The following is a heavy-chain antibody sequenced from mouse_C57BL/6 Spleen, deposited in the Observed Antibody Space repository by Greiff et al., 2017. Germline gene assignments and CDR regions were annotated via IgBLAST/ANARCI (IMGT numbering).Heavy chain of an antibody. D-gene: IGHD3-2*02. J-gene: IGHJ3*01. V-gene: IGHV1-64*01. CDR2: IHPNSGST. CDR1: GYTFTSYW. CDR3: ARTQTAQATGFAY. Sequence: VQLQQPGAELVKPGASVKLSCKASGYTFTSYWMNWVKQRPGQGLEWIGMIHPNSGSTNYNEKFKSKATLTVDKSSSTAYMQLSSLTSEDSAVYYCARTQTAQATGFAYWGQGTLVTVSA.